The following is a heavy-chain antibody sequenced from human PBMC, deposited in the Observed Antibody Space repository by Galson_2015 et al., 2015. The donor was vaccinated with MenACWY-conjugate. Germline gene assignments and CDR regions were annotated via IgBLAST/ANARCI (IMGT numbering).Heavy chain of an antibody. V-gene: IGHV3-21*01. CDR3: ARAYCGGDCYASAFDI. CDR1: GFTFSSYS. D-gene: IGHD2-21*02. J-gene: IGHJ3*02. CDR2: ISSSSSYI. Sequence: SLRLSCAASGFTFSSYSMNWVRQAPGKGLEWVSSISSSSSYIYYADSVKGRFTISRDNAKNSLYLQMNSLRAEDTAVYYCARAYCGGDCYASAFDIWGQGTMVTVSS.